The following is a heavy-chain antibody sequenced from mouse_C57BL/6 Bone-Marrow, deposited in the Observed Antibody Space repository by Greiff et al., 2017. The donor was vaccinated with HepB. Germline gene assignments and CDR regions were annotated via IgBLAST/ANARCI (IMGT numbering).Heavy chain of an antibody. CDR2: ISTGGTYT. J-gene: IGHJ2*01. CDR1: GFTFSTSG. CDR3: ARDRFDYYFDY. V-gene: IGHV5-6*02. D-gene: IGHD2-14*01. Sequence: EVKVEESGGDLVKPGGSLKLSCAASGFTFSTSGMSWVRQTPDKRLEWVATISTGGTYTYYPDSVKGRFTISRDTAKSTLFLQMSSLESEDTAIYYCARDRFDYYFDYWGQGTTLTVSS.